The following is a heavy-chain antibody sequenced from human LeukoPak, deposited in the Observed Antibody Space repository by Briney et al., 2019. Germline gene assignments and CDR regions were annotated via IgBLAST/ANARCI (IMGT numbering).Heavy chain of an antibody. CDR2: IRSKAYGGTT. CDR1: GFTFGDYA. CDR3: TRRYFDTPLN. Sequence: GGSLRLSCTASGFTFGDYAMSWVRQAPGKGLEWVGFIRSKAYGGTTEYAASVKGRFTISRDDSKSIAYLQMNSLKTEDTAVYYCTRRYFDTPLNWGQGTRVTVSS. V-gene: IGHV3-49*04. J-gene: IGHJ4*02. D-gene: IGHD3-9*01.